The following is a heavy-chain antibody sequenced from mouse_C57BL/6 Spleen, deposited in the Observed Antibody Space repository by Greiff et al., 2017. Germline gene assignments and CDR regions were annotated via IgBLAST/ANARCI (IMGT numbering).Heavy chain of an antibody. J-gene: IGHJ1*03. D-gene: IGHD1-1*02. CDR1: GYSFTSYY. Sequence: QVQLKQSGPELVKPGASVKISCKASGYSFTSYYIHWVKQRPGQGLEWIGWIYPGSGNTKYNEKFKGKATLTADTSSSTAYMQLSSLTSEDSAVYYCARGEGGYYGYFDVWGTGTTVTVSS. CDR3: ARGEGGYYGYFDV. CDR2: IYPGSGNT. V-gene: IGHV1-66*01.